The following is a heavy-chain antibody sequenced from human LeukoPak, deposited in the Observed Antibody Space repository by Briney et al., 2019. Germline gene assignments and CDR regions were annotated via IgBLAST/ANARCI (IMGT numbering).Heavy chain of an antibody. J-gene: IGHJ3*02. CDR2: IIPIFGTA. V-gene: IGHV1-69*13. D-gene: IGHD1-1*01. CDR1: GGTFSSYA. CDR3: ARRWNRQPFDI. Sequence: ASVKVSCKASGGTFSSYAISWVRQAPGRGLEWMGGIIPIFGTANYAQKFQGRVAITADESTSTAYMELSSLRSEDTAVYYCARRWNRQPFDIWGQGTMVTVSS.